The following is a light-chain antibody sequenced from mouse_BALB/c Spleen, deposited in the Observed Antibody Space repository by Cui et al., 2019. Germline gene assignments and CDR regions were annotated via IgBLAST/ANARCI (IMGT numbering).Light chain of an antibody. CDR1: SSVSY. V-gene: IGKV4-68*01. J-gene: IGKJ5*01. CDR2: LTS. CDR3: QQWSSNPLP. Sequence: SESPALMSASPGEKVTMTCSASSSVSYMYWYQQKPRSSPKPWIYLTSNLASGVPARFSGSGSGTSYSLTISSMEAEDAATYYCQQWSSNPLPFGAGTKLELK.